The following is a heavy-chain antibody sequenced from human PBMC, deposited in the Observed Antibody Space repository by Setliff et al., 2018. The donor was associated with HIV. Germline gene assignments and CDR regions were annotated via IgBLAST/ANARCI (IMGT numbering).Heavy chain of an antibody. D-gene: IGHD3-16*01. J-gene: IGHJ3*02. Sequence: ASETLSLTCTVTGYSISSGYYWAWIRQPPGKGLEWIGHIYHAGNTYYNPSLKSRVTISVDTSKIQISLRLNSLTAADTALYYCARGTSLNVVPDAFDIWGQGTMVTVSS. CDR3: ARGTSLNVVPDAFDI. V-gene: IGHV4-38-2*02. CDR2: IYHAGNT. CDR1: GYSISSGYY.